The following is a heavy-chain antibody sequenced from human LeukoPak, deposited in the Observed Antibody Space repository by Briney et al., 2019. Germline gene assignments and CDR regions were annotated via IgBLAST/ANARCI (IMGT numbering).Heavy chain of an antibody. V-gene: IGHV1-18*01. CDR2: ISAYNGNT. J-gene: IGHJ4*02. CDR3: ARELDMSVAIYFDY. CDR1: GYTFTSYG. D-gene: IGHD6-19*01. Sequence: GASVEVSCKASGYTFTSYGISWVRQAPGQGLEWMGWISAYNGNTNYAQKFQGRVTITADESTSTAYMELSSLRSEDTAVYYCARELDMSVAIYFDYWGQGTLVTVSS.